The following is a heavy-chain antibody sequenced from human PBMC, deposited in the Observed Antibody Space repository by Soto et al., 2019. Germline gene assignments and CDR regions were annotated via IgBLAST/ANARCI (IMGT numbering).Heavy chain of an antibody. V-gene: IGHV3-21*01. CDR3: ARDLSGSYYYYYGMDV. D-gene: IGHD1-26*01. Sequence: GSLRLSCAASGFTFSSYSMNWVRQAPGKGLEWVSSISSSSSYIYYADSVKGRFTISRDNAKNSLYLQMNSLRAEDTAVYYCARDLSGSYYYYYGMDVWGQGTTVTVSS. CDR1: GFTFSSYS. J-gene: IGHJ6*02. CDR2: ISSSSSYI.